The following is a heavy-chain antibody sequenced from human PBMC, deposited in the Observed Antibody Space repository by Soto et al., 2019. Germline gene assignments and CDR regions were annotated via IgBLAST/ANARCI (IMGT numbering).Heavy chain of an antibody. CDR3: ARAGCSSTSCYIDY. V-gene: IGHV1-18*01. Sequence: ASVKVSCKASGYTFFSYGISWVRQAPGQGLEWMGWISAYNGNTNYAQKLQGRVTMTTDTSTSTAYMELRSLRSDDTAVYYCARAGCSSTSCYIDYWGQGTLVTVSS. CDR2: ISAYNGNT. D-gene: IGHD2-2*01. J-gene: IGHJ4*02. CDR1: GYTFFSYG.